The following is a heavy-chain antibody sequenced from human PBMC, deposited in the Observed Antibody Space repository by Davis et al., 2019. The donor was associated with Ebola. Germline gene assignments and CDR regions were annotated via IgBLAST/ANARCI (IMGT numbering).Heavy chain of an antibody. D-gene: IGHD6-13*01. CDR3: ARGTYSSSWSKDYGMDV. CDR2: INHSGST. V-gene: IGHV4-34*01. Sequence: MPGGSLRLSCAVYGGSFSGYYWNWIRQPPGKGLEWIREINHSGSTNYNPTLKSRVTISVDTSKNQFSLKLSSVTAADTAVYYCARGTYSSSWSKDYGMDVWGQGTTVTVSS. J-gene: IGHJ6*02. CDR1: GGSFSGYY.